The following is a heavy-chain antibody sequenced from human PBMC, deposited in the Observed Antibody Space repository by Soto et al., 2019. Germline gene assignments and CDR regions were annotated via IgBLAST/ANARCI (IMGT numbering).Heavy chain of an antibody. Sequence: GALRLSCAASGFSFTNFAMSWVRQAPGKGLEWVAGIGASGDITWYADSVKGRLSISRDNSKNTLYLQLNSLRFEDTAVYYCAKDDFTDRGDDYFDYWGPGTLVTVSS. J-gene: IGHJ4*02. CDR2: IGASGDIT. CDR1: GFSFTNFA. D-gene: IGHD2-21*02. CDR3: AKDDFTDRGDDYFDY. V-gene: IGHV3-23*01.